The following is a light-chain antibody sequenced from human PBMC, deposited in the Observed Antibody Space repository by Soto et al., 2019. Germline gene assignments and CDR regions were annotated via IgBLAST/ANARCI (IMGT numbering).Light chain of an antibody. V-gene: IGKV3-20*01. CDR3: QQFGGSSYT. J-gene: IGKJ2*01. CDR2: GTS. Sequence: EIVLTQSPGTLSLSPGERTTFSCRTSQTVNTEFLAWYQQKPGLAPRLLIHGTSNRATGIPDRFSGSGSGTDFTLTINRLEPEDFAVYYCQQFGGSSYTFGQGTRVEIK. CDR1: QTVNTEF.